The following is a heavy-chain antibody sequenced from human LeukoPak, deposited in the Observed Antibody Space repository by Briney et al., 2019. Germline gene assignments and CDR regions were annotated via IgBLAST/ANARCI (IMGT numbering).Heavy chain of an antibody. D-gene: IGHD4-23*01. CDR2: ISAYNGNT. Sequence: ASVKVSCKASGYTFTSYGISWVRQAPGQGLEWMGWISAYNGNTNYAQKLQGRVTVTTDTSTSTAYMELRSLRSDDTAVYYCATSYGGNSNFDYWGQGTLVTVSS. CDR1: GYTFTSYG. CDR3: ATSYGGNSNFDY. V-gene: IGHV1-18*01. J-gene: IGHJ4*02.